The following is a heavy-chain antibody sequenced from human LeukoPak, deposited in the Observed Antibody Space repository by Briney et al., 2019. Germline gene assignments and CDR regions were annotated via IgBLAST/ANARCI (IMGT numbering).Heavy chain of an antibody. CDR3: ARDSYYYDSSGYPPDY. Sequence: ASVKVSCKASGYTFTSYGISWVRQAPGQGLEWMGWISACNGNTNYAQKLQGRVTMTTDTSTSTAYMELRSLRSDDTAVYYCARDSYYYDSSGYPPDYWGQGTLVTVSS. V-gene: IGHV1-18*01. CDR2: ISACNGNT. J-gene: IGHJ4*02. D-gene: IGHD3-22*01. CDR1: GYTFTSYG.